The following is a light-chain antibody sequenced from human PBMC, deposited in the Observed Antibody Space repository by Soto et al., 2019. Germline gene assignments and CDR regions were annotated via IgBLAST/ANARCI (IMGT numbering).Light chain of an antibody. CDR2: SNN. Sequence: QSVLTQPPSASGTPGQRVTISCSGSSSNIGSNTVNWYQQLPGTAPKHLIYSNNQRPSGLPDRFSGSKSGTSASLAISGLQSEDEADYYCAAWDDSLNGPVFGGGTKLTVL. CDR3: AAWDDSLNGPV. J-gene: IGLJ2*01. CDR1: SSNIGSNT. V-gene: IGLV1-44*01.